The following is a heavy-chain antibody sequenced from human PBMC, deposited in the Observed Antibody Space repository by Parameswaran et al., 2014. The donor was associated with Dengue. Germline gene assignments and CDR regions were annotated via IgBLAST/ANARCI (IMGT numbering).Heavy chain of an antibody. V-gene: IGHV1-18*01. J-gene: IGHJ4*02. Sequence: WVRQAPGQGLEWMGWISAYNGNTNYAQKLQGRVTMTTDTSTSTAYMELRSLRSDDTAVYYCAAYRGAYFDYWGQGTLVTVSS. CDR2: ISAYNGNT. D-gene: IGHD3-10*01. CDR3: AAYRGAYFDY.